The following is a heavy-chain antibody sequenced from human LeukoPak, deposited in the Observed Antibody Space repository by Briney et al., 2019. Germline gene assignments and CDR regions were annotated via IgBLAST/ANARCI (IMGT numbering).Heavy chain of an antibody. J-gene: IGHJ4*02. CDR2: THDDGIVT. Sequence: GGSLRLSCSASGFTFAAYAMSWFRQTPGKGLEWVANTHDDGIVTNYVDSVKGRFTISRDNARNSVYLQLNSLRAEDTALYYCARGRGWVDHWGQGTLVTVSS. CDR3: ARGRGWVDH. V-gene: IGHV3-7*01. CDR1: GFTFAAYA. D-gene: IGHD3-16*01.